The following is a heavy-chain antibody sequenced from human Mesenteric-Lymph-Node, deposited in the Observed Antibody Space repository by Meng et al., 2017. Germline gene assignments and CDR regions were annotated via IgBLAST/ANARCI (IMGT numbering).Heavy chain of an antibody. CDR1: GGSFSGYY. CDR2: INHSGST. V-gene: IGHV4-34*01. D-gene: IGHD2/OR15-2a*01. CDR3: ARGGGKYRYYGMDV. J-gene: IGHJ6*02. Sequence: SETLSLTCAVYGGSFSGYYWSWIRRPPGKGLEWIGEINHSGSTNYNPSLKSRVTISVDTSKNQFSLKLSSVTAADTAVYYCARGGGKYRYYGMDVWGQGTTVTVSS.